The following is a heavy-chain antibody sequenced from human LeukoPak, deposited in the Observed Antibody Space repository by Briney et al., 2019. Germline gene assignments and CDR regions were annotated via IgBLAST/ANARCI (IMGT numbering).Heavy chain of an antibody. J-gene: IGHJ4*02. Sequence: GGSLRLSCVASGFTFSSYWMHWVRQAPGKGLVWVSRINRDGSTTTYADSVRGRFTISRDNAKHTLYLQMNSLRAEDTAVYYCERGGFDTIGFDYWGQGTLVTVSS. CDR2: INRDGSTT. D-gene: IGHD3-10*01. V-gene: IGHV3-74*01. CDR3: ERGGFDTIGFDY. CDR1: GFTFSSYW.